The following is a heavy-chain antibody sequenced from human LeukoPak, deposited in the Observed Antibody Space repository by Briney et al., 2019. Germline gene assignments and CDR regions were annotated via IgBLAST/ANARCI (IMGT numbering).Heavy chain of an antibody. CDR3: AKRGVVIRVILVGFHKEAYYFDS. J-gene: IGHJ4*02. V-gene: IGHV3-23*01. CDR1: GITLSNYG. CDR2: ISDSGGST. Sequence: GGSLRLSCAVSGITLSNYGMSWVRQAPGKGMEWVAGISDSGGSTNYADSVKGRFTISRDNPKNTLYLQMNSLRAEDTAVYFCAKRGVVIRVILVGFHKEAYYFDSWGQGALVTVSS. D-gene: IGHD3-22*01.